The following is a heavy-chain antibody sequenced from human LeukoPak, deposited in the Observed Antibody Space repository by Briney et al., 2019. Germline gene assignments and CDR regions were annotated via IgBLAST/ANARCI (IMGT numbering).Heavy chain of an antibody. CDR2: ISGSGGGT. CDR3: AKRGPNYDYIWGSYRSGY. Sequence: AGGSLRLSCAASGFTFSSYAMSWVRQAPGKGLEWVSAISGSGGGTYYADSVKGRFTISRDNSKNTLHLQMNSLRAEDTAVYYCAKRGPNYDYIWGSYRSGYWGRGTLVTVSS. J-gene: IGHJ4*02. V-gene: IGHV3-23*01. CDR1: GFTFSSYA. D-gene: IGHD3-16*02.